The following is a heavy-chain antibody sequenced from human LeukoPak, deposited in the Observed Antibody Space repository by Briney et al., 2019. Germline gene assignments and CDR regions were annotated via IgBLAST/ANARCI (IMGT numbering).Heavy chain of an antibody. Sequence: GGSLRLSCAASGFTFSSYAMHWVRQAPGKGLEWVAVISYDGSNKYYADSVKGRSTISRDNSKNTLYLQMNSLRAEDTAVYYCAGDITIAATDGGVYYWGQGTLVTVSS. CDR2: ISYDGSNK. V-gene: IGHV3-30-3*01. J-gene: IGHJ4*02. CDR3: AGDITIAATDGGVYY. D-gene: IGHD6-13*01. CDR1: GFTFSSYA.